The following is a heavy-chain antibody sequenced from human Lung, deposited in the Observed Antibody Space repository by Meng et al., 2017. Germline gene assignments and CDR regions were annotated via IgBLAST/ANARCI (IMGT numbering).Heavy chain of an antibody. D-gene: IGHD6-25*01. V-gene: IGHV1-2*02. CDR2: IKPNSGDT. J-gene: IGHJ4*02. CDR1: WYTFPGYK. CDR3: AGGFGSSGSGH. Sequence: QVVPSGGWVKRQGASMKVSCKASWYTFPGYKMHWVRPAHGQGREWMGWIKPNSGDTNHAQKFQGRVTMTRDTSISTAYMELSRLKNDRTAVNYRAGGFGSSGSGHWGQGTLVTVSS.